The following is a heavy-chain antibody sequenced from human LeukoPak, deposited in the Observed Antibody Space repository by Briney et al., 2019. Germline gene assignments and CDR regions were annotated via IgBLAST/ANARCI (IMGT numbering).Heavy chain of an antibody. Sequence: GGSLRLSCAASGFTFSSYGMHWVRQAPGKGLEWVAFIWYDGSNKYYADSVKGRFTISRDNSKNTLYLQMNSLRAEDTAVYYCAKDGGGGGLRYFDCPDYWGQGTLVTVSS. J-gene: IGHJ4*02. CDR3: AKDGGGGGLRYFDCPDY. CDR2: IWYDGSNK. D-gene: IGHD3-9*01. V-gene: IGHV3-30*02. CDR1: GFTFSSYG.